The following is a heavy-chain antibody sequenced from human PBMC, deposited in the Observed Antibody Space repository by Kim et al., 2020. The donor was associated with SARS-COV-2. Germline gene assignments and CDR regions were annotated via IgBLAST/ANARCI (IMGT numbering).Heavy chain of an antibody. CDR3: ARLRGYSYAPPDY. D-gene: IGHD5-18*01. CDR1: GGSISSSSNY. J-gene: IGHJ4*02. Sequence: SETLSLTCTVSGGSISSSSNYWGWIRQPPGKGLEWIGSIYYSGSNYYNPSLKSRVTISVDTTKNQFSLKLSSVTAADTAVYYCARLRGYSYAPPDYWGQGTLVTVSS. V-gene: IGHV4-39*01. CDR2: IYYSGSN.